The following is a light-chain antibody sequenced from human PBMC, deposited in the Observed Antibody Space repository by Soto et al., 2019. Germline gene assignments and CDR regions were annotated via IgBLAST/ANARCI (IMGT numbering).Light chain of an antibody. CDR1: SSDVGGYNY. V-gene: IGLV2-8*01. J-gene: IGLJ2*01. Sequence: QSALTQPPSASGSPGQSVTISCTGTSSDVGGYNYVSWYQQHPVKAPKLIIYEVNKRPSGVPDRFSGSKSGNTASLTVSGLQADDEADYYCSSYAGSNNHVVFGGGTKVTVL. CDR3: SSYAGSNNHVV. CDR2: EVN.